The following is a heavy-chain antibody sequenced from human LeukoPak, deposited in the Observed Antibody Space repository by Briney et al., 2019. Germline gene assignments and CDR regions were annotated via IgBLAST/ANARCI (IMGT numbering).Heavy chain of an antibody. V-gene: IGHV3-21*01. J-gene: IGHJ4*02. CDR1: GFSLSSYS. D-gene: IGHD5/OR15-5a*01. CDR3: ARDKVSGPTLLDY. Sequence: PGGSLRLSCEASGFSLSSYSMQWVRQAPGKGLEWVSSISGTSRYIHYSDSVKGRFTISRDNAKKSLDLQMNSLRVEDTAIYYCARDKVSGPTLLDYWGQGILVTVSS. CDR2: ISGTSRYI.